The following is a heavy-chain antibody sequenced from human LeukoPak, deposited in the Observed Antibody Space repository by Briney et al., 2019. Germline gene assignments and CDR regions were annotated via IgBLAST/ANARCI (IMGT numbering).Heavy chain of an antibody. Sequence: GGSLRLSCAASGFTFSSYGMHWVRQAPGKGLEWVAFIRYDGSNKYYADSVKGRFTISRDNSKNTLYLQMNSLRAEDTAVYYCARDQEGIAVAGLDYWGQGTLVTVSS. V-gene: IGHV3-30*02. CDR2: IRYDGSNK. J-gene: IGHJ4*02. CDR3: ARDQEGIAVAGLDY. CDR1: GFTFSSYG. D-gene: IGHD6-19*01.